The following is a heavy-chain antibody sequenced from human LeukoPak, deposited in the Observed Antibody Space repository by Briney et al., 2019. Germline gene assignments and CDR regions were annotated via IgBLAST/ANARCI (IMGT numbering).Heavy chain of an antibody. CDR3: ARPSRPYRSSEYFQH. CDR2: ISSTSSNI. J-gene: IGHJ1*01. D-gene: IGHD6-13*01. CDR1: GFTFSSYE. V-gene: IGHV3-48*03. Sequence: GGSLRLSCAASGFTFSSYEMNWVRQAPGKGLEWVSYISSTSSNIYYADSVKGRFTISRDNAKNSLYLQMNSLRAEDTAVYYCARPSRPYRSSEYFQHWGQGTLVIVSS.